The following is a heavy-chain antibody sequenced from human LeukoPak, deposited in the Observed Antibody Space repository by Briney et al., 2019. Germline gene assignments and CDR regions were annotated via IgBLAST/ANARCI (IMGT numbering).Heavy chain of an antibody. CDR1: GFTVSSNY. CDR2: IYSGGST. D-gene: IGHD1-14*01. CDR3: AREPTRTRTYGMDA. Sequence: GGSLRLSCAAPGFTVSSNYMSWVRQAPGKGLEWVSVIYSGGSTYYADSVKGRFTISRDNSKNTLYLQMNSLRAEDTAVYYCAREPTRTRTYGMDAWGQGTTVTVSS. V-gene: IGHV3-66*01. J-gene: IGHJ6*02.